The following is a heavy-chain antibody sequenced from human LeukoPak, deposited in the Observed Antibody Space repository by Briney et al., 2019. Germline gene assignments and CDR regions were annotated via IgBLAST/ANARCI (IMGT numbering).Heavy chain of an antibody. D-gene: IGHD3-16*01. J-gene: IGHJ3*02. V-gene: IGHV3-30*02. CDR1: GFTFGSYG. Sequence: GGSLRLSCAASGFTFGSYGMHWVRQAPGKGLEWVAFIRYDGSNKYYADSVKGRFTISRDNSKNTLYLQMNSLRAEDTAVYYFAKYGGGGAIDAFDIWGQGTMVTVSS. CDR3: AKYGGGGAIDAFDI. CDR2: IRYDGSNK.